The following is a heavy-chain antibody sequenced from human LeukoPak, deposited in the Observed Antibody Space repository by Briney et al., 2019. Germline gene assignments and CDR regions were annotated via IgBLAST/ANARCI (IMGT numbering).Heavy chain of an antibody. CDR3: AKCSRSSCFAAGAFDC. CDR1: GFTFSSYA. J-gene: IGHJ4*02. V-gene: IGHV3-23*01. Sequence: GGSLRLSCAASGFTFSSYAMAWVRQAPGKGLEWVSGISGSGDATWYADSVKGRFTISRDSSKNTVSLQMNSLRPEDTAIYYCAKCSRSSCFAAGAFDCWGQGTQVTVSS. D-gene: IGHD2-15*01. CDR2: ISGSGDAT.